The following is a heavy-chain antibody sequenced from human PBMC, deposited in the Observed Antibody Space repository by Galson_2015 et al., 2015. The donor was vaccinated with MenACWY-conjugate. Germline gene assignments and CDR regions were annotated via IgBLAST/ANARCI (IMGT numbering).Heavy chain of an antibody. Sequence: LRLSCAASGFTFNNYWMHWVRQPPGKGLEWISYIKADGSFPNYADSVKGRFTISTDNAKNMVYLQMDGLGDEGTAVYFCARDNNWSFDSWGQGTLVTVSS. D-gene: IGHD1-1*01. CDR2: IKADGSFP. CDR3: ARDNNWSFDS. V-gene: IGHV3-74*01. J-gene: IGHJ4*02. CDR1: GFTFNNYW.